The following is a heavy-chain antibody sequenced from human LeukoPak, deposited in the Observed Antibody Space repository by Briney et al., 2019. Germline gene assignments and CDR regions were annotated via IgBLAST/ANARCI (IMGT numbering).Heavy chain of an antibody. Sequence: QSSETLSLTCAVYGGSFSGYYMSWVRQAPGKGLEWVSVIYSGGSTYYADSVKGRFTISRHNSKNTLYLQMNSLRAEDTAVYYCARAGGLLTAFDIWGQGTMVTVSS. CDR1: GGSFSGYY. V-gene: IGHV3-53*04. CDR3: ARAGGLLTAFDI. J-gene: IGHJ3*02. CDR2: IYSGGST. D-gene: IGHD2-15*01.